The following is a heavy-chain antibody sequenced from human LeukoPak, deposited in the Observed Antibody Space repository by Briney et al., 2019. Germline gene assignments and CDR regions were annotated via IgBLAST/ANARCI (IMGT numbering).Heavy chain of an antibody. V-gene: IGHV4-59*01. D-gene: IGHD6-13*01. CDR2: IYYSGST. Sequence: SETLSLTCTVSGGSISSYYWSWLRQPPGKGLEWIGYIYYSGSTNYNPSLKSRVTISVDTSKNQFSLKLSSVTAADTAVYYCARDPAAGEAFDIWGQGTMVTVSS. CDR3: ARDPAAGEAFDI. CDR1: GGSISSYY. J-gene: IGHJ3*02.